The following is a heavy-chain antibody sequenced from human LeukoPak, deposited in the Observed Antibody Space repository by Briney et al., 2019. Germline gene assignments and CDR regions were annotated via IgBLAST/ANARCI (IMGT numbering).Heavy chain of an antibody. V-gene: IGHV3-30*04. Sequence: GRSLRLSCAASGFTFSSYAMHWVRQAPGKGLEWVAVISYDGSNKYYADSVKGRFTISRDNSINTLYLQMNSLRAEDTAVYYCARDDPYGDDIDYRGQGTLVTVSS. D-gene: IGHD4-17*01. J-gene: IGHJ4*02. CDR3: ARDDPYGDDIDY. CDR1: GFTFSSYA. CDR2: ISYDGSNK.